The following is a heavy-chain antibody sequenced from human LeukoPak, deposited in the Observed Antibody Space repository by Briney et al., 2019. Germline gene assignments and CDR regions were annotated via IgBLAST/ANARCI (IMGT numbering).Heavy chain of an antibody. J-gene: IGHJ5*02. CDR3: AIKYYYDSSGYRFDP. D-gene: IGHD3-22*01. V-gene: IGHV1-69*05. Sequence: ASVKVFCKASGGTFSSYAISWVPQAPGQGLEWMGEIIPIFGTANYAQNFQGRVTITTDESTSTAYMELSSLKSEDTAVYYCAIKYYYDSSGYRFDPWGQGTLVTVSS. CDR2: IIPIFGTA. CDR1: GGTFSSYA.